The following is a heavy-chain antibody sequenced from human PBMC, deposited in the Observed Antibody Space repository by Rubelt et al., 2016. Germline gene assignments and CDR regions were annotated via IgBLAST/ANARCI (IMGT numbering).Heavy chain of an antibody. CDR3: VRAAPREGTMASSSL. D-gene: IGHD1-7*01. Sequence: GLEWVSYISSGSSTIHYADPVKGRFTISRDNFKSTLYLQMDSLRAEDTAVYYCVRAAPREGTMASSSLWGQGTLVTVSS. J-gene: IGHJ4*02. CDR2: ISSGSSTI. V-gene: IGHV3-48*01.